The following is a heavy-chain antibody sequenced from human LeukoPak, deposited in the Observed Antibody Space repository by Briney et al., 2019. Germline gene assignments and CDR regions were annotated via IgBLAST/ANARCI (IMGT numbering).Heavy chain of an antibody. J-gene: IGHJ6*03. V-gene: IGHV3-23*01. CDR3: AKAAYYDYVWGSYRTYYYYYMDV. CDR2: ISGSGGST. Sequence: GGSLRLSCAASEFTFSSYAMSWVRQAPGKGREWVSAISGSGGSTYYADSVKGRFTISRDNSKNTLYLQMNSLRAEDTAVYYCAKAAYYDYVWGSYRTYYYYYMDVWGKGTTVTVSS. D-gene: IGHD3-16*02. CDR1: EFTFSSYA.